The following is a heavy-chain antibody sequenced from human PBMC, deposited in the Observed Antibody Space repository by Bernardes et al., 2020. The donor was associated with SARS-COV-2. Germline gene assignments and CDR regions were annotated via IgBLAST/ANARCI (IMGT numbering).Heavy chain of an antibody. V-gene: IGHV1-46*01. CDR1: GYTFAHYY. J-gene: IGHJ4*02. D-gene: IGHD1-1*01. Sequence: ASVTVSCKTSGYTFAHYYGHGVRQPPGQGREWVAMILPSDCRTSYPQNLQGRLTMTMDTSTATVYLELASLRYENTALYYCVRDNSAFDYWGQGTLVTVSS. CDR3: VRDNSAFDY. CDR2: ILPSDCRT.